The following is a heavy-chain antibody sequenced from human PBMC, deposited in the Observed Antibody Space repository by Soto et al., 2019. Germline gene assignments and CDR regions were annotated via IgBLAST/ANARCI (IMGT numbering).Heavy chain of an antibody. D-gene: IGHD3-9*01. CDR2: FDPEHGET. J-gene: IGHJ6*02. Sequence: ASVKVSCKVSGYSLNDLSMHWVRQAPGKGLEWMGGFDPEHGETIYAQKFQGRVTMTKDTSTSTVYMELSSLRSEDTAVYYCAREDGHLRYFDWLLSQPYYYYGMDVWGQGTTVTVSS. V-gene: IGHV1-24*01. CDR1: GYSLNDLS. CDR3: AREDGHLRYFDWLLSQPYYYYGMDV.